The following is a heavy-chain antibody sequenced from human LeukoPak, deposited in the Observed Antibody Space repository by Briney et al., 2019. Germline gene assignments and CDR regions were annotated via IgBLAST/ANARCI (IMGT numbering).Heavy chain of an antibody. V-gene: IGHV4-59*08. Sequence: PSETLSLTCTVSGGSISSYYWSWIRQPPGKGLEWIGYIYYSGSTNYNPSLKSRVTISVDTSKNQFSLKLSSVTAADTAVYYCARQGGLYSNYPHYYYYMDVWGKGTTVTVSS. CDR1: GGSISSYY. CDR3: ARQGGLYSNYPHYYYYMDV. J-gene: IGHJ6*03. D-gene: IGHD4-11*01. CDR2: IYYSGST.